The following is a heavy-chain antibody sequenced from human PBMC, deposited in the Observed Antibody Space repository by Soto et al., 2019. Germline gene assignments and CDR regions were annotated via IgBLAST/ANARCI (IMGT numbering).Heavy chain of an antibody. CDR2: ISAYNGNT. Sequence: GASVKVSCKASGYTFTSYGISWVRQAPGQGLEWMGWISAYNGNTNYAQKFQGRVTMTTDTSTSTAYLELRSLRSDDTAVYYCARGAAEDIVVVVAATNAFDIWGQGTMVTVSS. D-gene: IGHD2-15*01. CDR3: ARGAAEDIVVVVAATNAFDI. J-gene: IGHJ3*02. CDR1: GYTFTSYG. V-gene: IGHV1-18*01.